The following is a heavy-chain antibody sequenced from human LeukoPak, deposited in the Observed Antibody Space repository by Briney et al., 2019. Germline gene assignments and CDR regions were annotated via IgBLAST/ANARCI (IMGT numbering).Heavy chain of an antibody. CDR3: ARGRGGDDSSGYYFSSVYYYYYYGMDV. CDR2: INHSGST. CDR1: GGSFSGYY. D-gene: IGHD3-22*01. Sequence: PSETLSLTCAVYGGSFSGYYWSWIRQPPGKGLEWIGEINHSGSTNYNPSLKSRVTISVDPSKNQFSLKLSSVTAADTAVYYCARGRGGDDSSGYYFSSVYYYYYYGMDVWGQGTTVTVSS. V-gene: IGHV4-34*01. J-gene: IGHJ6*02.